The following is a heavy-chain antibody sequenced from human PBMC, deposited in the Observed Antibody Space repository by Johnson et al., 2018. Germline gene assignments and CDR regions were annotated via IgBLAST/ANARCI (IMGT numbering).Heavy chain of an antibody. V-gene: IGHV1-69*01. Sequence: QVQLVESGAEVKKPGSSVKVSCKASGGTFSSYAISWVRQAPGQGLEWMGGIIPIFGTANYAQQFQGRVMITADESTSTADMELSSLRSEDTDVYYCAYSYTYDYGMDVWGQGTTVTVAS. D-gene: IGHD4-11*01. CDR1: GGTFSSYA. CDR3: AYSYTYDYGMDV. CDR2: IIPIFGTA. J-gene: IGHJ6*02.